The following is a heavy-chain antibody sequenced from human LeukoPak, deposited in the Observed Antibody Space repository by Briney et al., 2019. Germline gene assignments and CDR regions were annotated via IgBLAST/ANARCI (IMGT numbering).Heavy chain of an antibody. CDR2: INHSGST. CDR3: GRPAPRHRCGYYWDADYYYGMDV. V-gene: IGHV4-34*01. CDR1: GGSFSGYY. D-gene: IGHD3-22*01. Sequence: SETLSLTCAVYGGSFSGYYWSWISQPPGKGLEWIGEINHSGSTNYNPSLKSRVTISVDTSKNQFSLKLSSVTAADPAVYSCGRPAPRHRCGYYWDADYYYGMDVWGQGTTVTVSS. J-gene: IGHJ6*02.